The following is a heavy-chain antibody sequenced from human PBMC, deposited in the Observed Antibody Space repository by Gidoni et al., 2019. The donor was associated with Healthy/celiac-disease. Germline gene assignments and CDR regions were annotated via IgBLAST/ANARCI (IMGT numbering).Heavy chain of an antibody. D-gene: IGHD6-13*01. Sequence: SCAASGFTFSSYAMHWVRQAPGKGLGWVAVISYDGSNKYYADSVKGRFTISRDNSKNTLYLQMNSLRAEDTAVYYCARDRGSSWFYGMDVWGQGTTVTVSS. CDR1: GFTFSSYA. V-gene: IGHV3-30-3*01. CDR3: ARDRGSSWFYGMDV. CDR2: ISYDGSNK. J-gene: IGHJ6*02.